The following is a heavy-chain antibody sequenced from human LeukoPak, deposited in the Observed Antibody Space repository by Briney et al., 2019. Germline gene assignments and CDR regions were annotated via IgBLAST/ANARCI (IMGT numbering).Heavy chain of an antibody. CDR2: INPSGGST. J-gene: IGHJ5*02. V-gene: IGHV1-46*01. Sequence: GASVKVSCKAPGYTFTSYYMHWVRQAPGQGLEWMGIINPSGGSTSYAQKFQGRVTMTRDTSTSTVYMELSSLRSEDTAVYYCARDRGLRFLEWSGDNWFDPWGQGTLVTVSS. D-gene: IGHD3-3*01. CDR1: GYTFTSYY. CDR3: ARDRGLRFLEWSGDNWFDP.